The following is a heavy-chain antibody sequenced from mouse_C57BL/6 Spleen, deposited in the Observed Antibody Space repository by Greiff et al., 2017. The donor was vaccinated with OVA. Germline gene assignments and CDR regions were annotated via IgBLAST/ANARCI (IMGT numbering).Heavy chain of an antibody. J-gene: IGHJ3*01. CDR3: ARDSSGFLFAY. Sequence: EVQGVESGGGLVKPGGSLKLSCAASGFTFSSYAMSWVRQTPEKRLEWVATISDGGSYTYYPDNVKGRFTISRDNAKNNLYLQMSHLKSEDTAMYYCARDSSGFLFAYWGQGTLVTVSA. D-gene: IGHD3-2*02. CDR2: ISDGGSYT. CDR1: GFTFSSYA. V-gene: IGHV5-4*01.